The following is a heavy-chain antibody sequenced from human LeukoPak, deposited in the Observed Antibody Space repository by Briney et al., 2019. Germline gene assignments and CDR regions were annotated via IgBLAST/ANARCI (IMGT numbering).Heavy chain of an antibody. J-gene: IGHJ4*02. V-gene: IGHV3-30*04. Sequence: GGSLRLSCAASGFTFSNSPMHWVRQAPGKGLEWVSLISYDGSNKYYADSVKGRFTIPRDNSKNTLYLQMDSLRAEDTAVYYCARGGYDSSGYYGQLDYWGQGTLVTVSS. D-gene: IGHD3-22*01. CDR2: ISYDGSNK. CDR3: ARGGYDSSGYYGQLDY. CDR1: GFTFSNSP.